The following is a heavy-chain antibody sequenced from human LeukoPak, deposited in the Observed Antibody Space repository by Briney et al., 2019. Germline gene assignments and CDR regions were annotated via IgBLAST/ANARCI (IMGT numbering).Heavy chain of an antibody. J-gene: IGHJ3*01. Sequence: ASVRVSCKASGYTLTNSYIHWVRQAPGQVLEWMGLINPDGGNTNYAQNFQGRVTLTRGTSTSTVYMELSSLRSEDTAIYYCARIRDGYNDAYDLWGQGTVVTVPS. CDR2: INPDGGNT. V-gene: IGHV1-46*01. CDR3: ARIRDGYNDAYDL. D-gene: IGHD5-24*01. CDR1: GYTLTNSY.